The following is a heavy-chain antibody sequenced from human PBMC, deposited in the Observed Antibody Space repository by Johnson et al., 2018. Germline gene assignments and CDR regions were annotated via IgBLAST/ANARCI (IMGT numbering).Heavy chain of an antibody. Sequence: QVQLVESGGGLVQSGGSLRLSCAASGFTFSSYGMHWVRQAPGKGLEWVAVISYDGSNKYYADSVKGRFTISRDNAKNSLYLQMNSLRAEDTAVYYCARDLVVTATYYYYYYMDVWGKGTTVTVSS. CDR1: GFTFSSYG. J-gene: IGHJ6*03. D-gene: IGHD2-15*01. CDR2: ISYDGSNK. CDR3: ARDLVVTATYYYYYYMDV. V-gene: IGHV3-30*03.